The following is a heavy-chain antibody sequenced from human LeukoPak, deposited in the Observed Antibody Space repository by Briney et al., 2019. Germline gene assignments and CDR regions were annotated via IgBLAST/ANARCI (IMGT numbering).Heavy chain of an antibody. J-gene: IGHJ4*02. Sequence: SETLSLTCTVPGGSISSSSYYWGWIRQPPGKGLEWIGSIYYSGSTYYNPSLKSRVTISVDTSKNQFSLKLSSVTAADTAVYYCARREREWYIAVAPFDYWGQGTLVTVSS. CDR3: ARREREWYIAVAPFDY. V-gene: IGHV4-39*01. CDR1: GGSISSSSYY. CDR2: IYYSGST. D-gene: IGHD6-19*01.